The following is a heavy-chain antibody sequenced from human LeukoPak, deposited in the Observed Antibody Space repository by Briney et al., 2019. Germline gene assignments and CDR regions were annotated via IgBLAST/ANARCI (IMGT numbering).Heavy chain of an antibody. Sequence: SETLSLTCSVSGNSINSEGYHGSWIRQHPGKGLEWIGHIYYSGTTYNNASLRSRVTISVDTAKSQFSLKLSSVTAADTAVYYCARVWLSPFYFDYWGQGTLVTVSS. V-gene: IGHV4-31*03. J-gene: IGHJ4*02. CDR3: ARVWLSPFYFDY. CDR1: GNSINSEGYH. CDR2: IYYSGTT. D-gene: IGHD3-22*01.